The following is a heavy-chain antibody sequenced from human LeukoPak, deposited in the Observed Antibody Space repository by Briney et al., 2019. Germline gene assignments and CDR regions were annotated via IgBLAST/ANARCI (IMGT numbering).Heavy chain of an antibody. CDR3: ARLGDTMIVVGRWYYYYMDV. Sequence: MPSETLSLTCAVYGGSFSGYYWSWIRQPPGKGLEWIGEINHSGSTNYNPSLKSRVTISVDTSKNQFSLKLSSVTAADTAVYYCARLGDTMIVVGRWYYYYMDVWGKGTTVTISS. J-gene: IGHJ6*03. CDR2: INHSGST. CDR1: GGSFSGYY. D-gene: IGHD3-22*01. V-gene: IGHV4-34*01.